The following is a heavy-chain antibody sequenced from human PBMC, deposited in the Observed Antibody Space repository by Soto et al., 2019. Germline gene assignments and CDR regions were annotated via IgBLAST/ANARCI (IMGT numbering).Heavy chain of an antibody. CDR3: AKGGYYSLFDI. CDR1: GFPFSSYA. V-gene: IGHV3-23*01. J-gene: IGHJ3*02. D-gene: IGHD3-16*01. CDR2: ISGSGGRT. Sequence: VGSLRLSCVASGFPFSSYAMSWVRQTPGKGLEWVSGISGSGGRTYYADSVKGRFTISRDNSNNTLSLQMHILRVEDTAVYFCAKGGYYSLFDIWGQGTMVTVSS.